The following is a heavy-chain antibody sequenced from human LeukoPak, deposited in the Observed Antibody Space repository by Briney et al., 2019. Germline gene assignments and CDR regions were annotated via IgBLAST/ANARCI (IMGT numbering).Heavy chain of an antibody. CDR3: ARRVTMVRGVIRVYFDH. CDR2: INHSGST. V-gene: IGHV4-34*01. Sequence: SETLSLTCAVYGGSFSGYYWSWIRQPPGKGLEWIGEINHSGSTNYNPSLKSRVTISVDTSKNQFSLKLSSVTAADTAVYYCARRVTMVRGVIRVYFDHWGQGTLVTVSS. D-gene: IGHD3-10*01. J-gene: IGHJ4*02. CDR1: GGSFSGYY.